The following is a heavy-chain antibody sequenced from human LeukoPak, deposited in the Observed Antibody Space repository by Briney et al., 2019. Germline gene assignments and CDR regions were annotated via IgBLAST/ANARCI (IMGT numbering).Heavy chain of an antibody. CDR2: VSGSGSGGST. CDR1: GFTFSSSA. CDR3: AKSGYNRFDY. V-gene: IGHV3-23*01. D-gene: IGHD5-24*01. Sequence: PGGSLRLSCAASGFTFSSSAMSWVRQGPGKGLEWVSSVSGSGSGGSTYYADSVKGRFTISRDNSKNTLYLQMNSLRAEDTAVYYCAKSGYNRFDYWGQGTLVTVSS. J-gene: IGHJ4*02.